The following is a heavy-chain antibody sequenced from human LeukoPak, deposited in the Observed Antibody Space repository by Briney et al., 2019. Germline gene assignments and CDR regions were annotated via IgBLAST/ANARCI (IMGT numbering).Heavy chain of an antibody. CDR1: GFTFSSYG. D-gene: IGHD3-10*01. J-gene: IGHJ4*02. Sequence: GRSLRLSCAASGFTFSSYGMHWVRQAPGKGLEWVAFIRYDGSNKYYADSVKGRFTISRDNSKNTLYLQMNSLRAEDTAVYYCARTTMVRGVSDYWGQGTLVTVSS. CDR3: ARTTMVRGVSDY. CDR2: IRYDGSNK. V-gene: IGHV3-33*08.